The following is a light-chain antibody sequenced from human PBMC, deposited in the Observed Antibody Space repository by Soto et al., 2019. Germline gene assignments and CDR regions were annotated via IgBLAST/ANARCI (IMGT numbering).Light chain of an antibody. CDR1: SSDVGGYNY. Sequence: QSALTQPPSASGSPGQSVTISCTGTSSDVGGYNYVSWYQHHPGNAPKLMIYEVNKRTSGVPDRFSRSKSGNTASLTVSGLQAEDGADYYCSSYAGSNTPYGFGTGTKVTVL. CDR2: EVN. J-gene: IGLJ1*01. CDR3: SSYAGSNTPYG. V-gene: IGLV2-8*01.